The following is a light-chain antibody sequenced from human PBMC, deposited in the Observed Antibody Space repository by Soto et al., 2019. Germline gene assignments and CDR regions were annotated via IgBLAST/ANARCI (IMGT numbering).Light chain of an antibody. Sequence: EIVLKQYTGTLSLSRGERATISCRASHRVTSNYLDWYHQKHGQAPRLLFFGVSIRATGIHDRLSGSGSGTDFTLTISRLEPEDFAVYHCQQYGSSPTPFGQGTNGELK. V-gene: IGKV3-20*01. CDR3: QQYGSSPTP. CDR1: HRVTSNY. CDR2: GVS. J-gene: IGKJ1*01.